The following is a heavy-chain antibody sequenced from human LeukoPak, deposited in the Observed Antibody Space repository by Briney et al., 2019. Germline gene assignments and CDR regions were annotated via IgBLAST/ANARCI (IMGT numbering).Heavy chain of an antibody. Sequence: GGSLRVSCAAAGFTFSDYAMTWVRQAPGKGLEWVSSISGSVARTDYADSVKGRFTISRDNSANTLYLQMKSLRAEDTAVYYCAKARIPHYYYYYGMDVWGQGTTVTVSS. J-gene: IGHJ6*02. V-gene: IGHV3-23*01. D-gene: IGHD2-2*02. CDR2: ISGSVART. CDR1: GFTFSDYA. CDR3: AKARIPHYYYYYGMDV.